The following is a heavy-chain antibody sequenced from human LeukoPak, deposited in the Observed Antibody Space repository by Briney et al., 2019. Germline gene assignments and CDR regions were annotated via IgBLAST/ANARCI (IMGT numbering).Heavy chain of an antibody. J-gene: IGHJ5*02. D-gene: IGHD5-18*01. CDR3: ARPGGYSYGYGYNWFDP. CDR2: IYHSGST. CDR1: GGSISSSNW. Sequence: NPSETLSLTCAVSGGSISSSNWWSWVRQPPGKGLEWIGEIYHSGSTNYNPSLKSRVTISVDKSKNQVSLKLNSVTAADTAVYYCARPGGYSYGYGYNWFDPWGQGTLVTVSS. V-gene: IGHV4-4*02.